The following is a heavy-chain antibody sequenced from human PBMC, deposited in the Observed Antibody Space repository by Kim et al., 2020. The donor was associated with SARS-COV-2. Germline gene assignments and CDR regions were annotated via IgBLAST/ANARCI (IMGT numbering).Heavy chain of an antibody. CDR2: VKTDGGDT. Sequence: ASVKVSCKPSGYTFTSNDISWVRQATGQGLEWMGWVKTDGGDTVYAQKFQGRIIMAWNTSTSTAYMELSGLTSEDTAVDYCARVFGFYYHYMDVWGKGTTVTVSS. D-gene: IGHD3-10*01. CDR1: GYTFTSND. J-gene: IGHJ6*03. V-gene: IGHV1-8*01. CDR3: ARVFGFYYHYMDV.